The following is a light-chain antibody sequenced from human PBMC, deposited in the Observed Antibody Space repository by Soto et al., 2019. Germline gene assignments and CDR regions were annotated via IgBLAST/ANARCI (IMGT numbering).Light chain of an antibody. CDR1: SSDVAGYNY. V-gene: IGLV2-14*01. CDR3: SSYTSSSWV. CDR2: DVS. J-gene: IGLJ3*02. Sequence: QSALTQPDSVSGSPGQSITISCTGTSSDVAGYNYVSWYQQHPGKAPTLMMYDVSNRASGVYYRFSGPKASNMASLTISGLQAEDEADYYCSSYTSSSWVFGGGTKLTVL.